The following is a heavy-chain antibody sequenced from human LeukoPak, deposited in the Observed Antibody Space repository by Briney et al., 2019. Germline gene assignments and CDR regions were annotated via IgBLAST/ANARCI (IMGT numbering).Heavy chain of an antibody. Sequence: PGGSLSLSCAASGFIVSSNDMCWVRQAPGKGLEWISLIYSGGRTDYADSVKGRFTISRDNSKNMVYLQMNSLRGDDAAVYYCAGVLRGAFDIWGQGKMVAVSS. CDR3: AGVLRGAFDI. CDR1: GFIVSSND. CDR2: IYSGGRT. V-gene: IGHV3-53*01. J-gene: IGHJ3*02.